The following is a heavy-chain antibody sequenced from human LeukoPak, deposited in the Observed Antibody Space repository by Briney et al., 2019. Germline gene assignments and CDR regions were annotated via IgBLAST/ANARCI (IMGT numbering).Heavy chain of an antibody. J-gene: IGHJ5*02. Sequence: GGSLRLSCAASGFTFSNYAMTWVRQAPGKGLEWVSGISGSGGSTFYADSVKGRFTISRDNSKNTLYLQMNSLRAEDTAVYYCAKEGYYYDTSGYLSWFDPWGQGTLVTVSS. CDR2: ISGSGGST. CDR3: AKEGYYYDTSGYLSWFDP. D-gene: IGHD3-22*01. CDR1: GFTFSNYA. V-gene: IGHV3-23*01.